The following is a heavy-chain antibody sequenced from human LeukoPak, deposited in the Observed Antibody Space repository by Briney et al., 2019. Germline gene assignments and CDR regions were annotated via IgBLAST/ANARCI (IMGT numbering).Heavy chain of an antibody. J-gene: IGHJ5*02. CDR3: ARVFSSSWSLNWFDP. CDR2: TYYRSKWYN. CDR1: GDSVSSNSAA. Sequence: SQTVSLTCAISGDSVSSNSAAWNWIRQSPSRGLEWLGRTYYRSKWYNDYAVSVKSRITINPDTSKNQFSLQLNSVTPEDAAVYYCARVFSSSWSLNWFDPWGQGTLVTVSS. D-gene: IGHD6-13*01. V-gene: IGHV6-1*01.